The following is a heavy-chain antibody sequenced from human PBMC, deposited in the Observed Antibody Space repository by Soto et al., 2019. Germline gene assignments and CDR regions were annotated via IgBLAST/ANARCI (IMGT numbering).Heavy chain of an antibody. V-gene: IGHV1-3*01. CDR1: GYTFSSYA. CDR2: INGGNGDT. J-gene: IGHJ4*02. D-gene: IGHD2-15*01. CDR3: ARDFGMIYGGIQGFPGF. Sequence: QVQLVQSGAEVKKPGASVKVSCKASGYTFSSYAIHWVRQAPGQRLEWMGWINGGNGDTKYSQRFQGSVTITRDTSASTAYMEVSSLRFEDTAVYYCARDFGMIYGGIQGFPGFWGQGTLVTVSS.